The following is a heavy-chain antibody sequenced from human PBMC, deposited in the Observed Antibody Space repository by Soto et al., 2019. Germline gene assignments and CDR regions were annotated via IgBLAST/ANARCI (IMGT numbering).Heavy chain of an antibody. CDR3: AKRITMVRGYLPDAFDI. Sequence: EVQLLESGGGLVQPGGSLRLSCAASGFTFSSYAMSWVLQAPGKGLEWVSAISGSGGSTYYADSVKGRFTIHGDNSKNTLYLQRTGLRAEDTAVYYCAKRITMVRGYLPDAFDIWGQGTMVTVSS. D-gene: IGHD3-10*01. J-gene: IGHJ3*02. V-gene: IGHV3-23*01. CDR2: ISGSGGST. CDR1: GFTFSSYA.